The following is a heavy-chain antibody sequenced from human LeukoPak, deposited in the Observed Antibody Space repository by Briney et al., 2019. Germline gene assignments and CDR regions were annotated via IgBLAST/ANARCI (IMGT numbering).Heavy chain of an antibody. CDR3: VTDQTGRHPYFFDY. CDR1: GFSFSSYW. CDR2: IKEDGSEI. V-gene: IGHV3-7*01. Sequence: GGSLRLSCAASGFSFSSYWMSWVRQAPGKGLEWVANIKEDGSEIYYVDAVKGRFSISRDNAKTSLYLQMNNLSVADTAVYYCVTDQTGRHPYFFDYWGQGTLVTVSS. J-gene: IGHJ4*02. D-gene: IGHD3-10*01.